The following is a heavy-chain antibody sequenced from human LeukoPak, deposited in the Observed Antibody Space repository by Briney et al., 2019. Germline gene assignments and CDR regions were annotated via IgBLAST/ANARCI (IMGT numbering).Heavy chain of an antibody. V-gene: IGHV4-59*01. Sequence: PSETLSLTCTVSGVSISGSYWSWIRQPPGKGLEWIEYIYYSGSTNYNPSLKSRVTISVDTSKNQFSLKLNSVTAADTAVYNCARGSGAFDDWGQGTLVTVSS. CDR3: ARGSGAFDD. J-gene: IGHJ4*02. CDR2: IYYSGST. CDR1: GVSISGSY.